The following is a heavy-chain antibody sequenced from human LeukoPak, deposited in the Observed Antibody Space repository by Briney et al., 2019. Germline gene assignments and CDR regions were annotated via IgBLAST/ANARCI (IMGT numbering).Heavy chain of an antibody. Sequence: PGGSLRLSCTASGFTFGDYAMSWVRQAPGKGLEWVGFIRSKAYGGTTEYAASVKGRFTISRDDSKSIAYLQMKSLKTEDTAVYYCTRDGPRGWLQSWGHWMIHWYFDLWGRGTLVTVSS. CDR2: IRSKAYGGTT. V-gene: IGHV3-49*04. CDR3: TRDGPRGWLQSWGHWMIHWYFDL. J-gene: IGHJ2*01. CDR1: GFTFGDYA. D-gene: IGHD5-24*01.